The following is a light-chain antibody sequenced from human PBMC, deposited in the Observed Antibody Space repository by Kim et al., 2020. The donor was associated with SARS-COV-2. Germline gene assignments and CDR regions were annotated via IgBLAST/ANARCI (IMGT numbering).Light chain of an antibody. CDR3: QQYDGPPYT. J-gene: IGKJ2*01. V-gene: IGKV1-33*01. CDR2: DAS. Sequence: SASVGDRVTITCQASQDISNYLNWYQQKPGKAPKLLIYDASKLETGVPSRFSGSGSGTDFSFTISSLQPEDFAAYYCQQYDGPPYTFGRGTKLEI. CDR1: QDISNY.